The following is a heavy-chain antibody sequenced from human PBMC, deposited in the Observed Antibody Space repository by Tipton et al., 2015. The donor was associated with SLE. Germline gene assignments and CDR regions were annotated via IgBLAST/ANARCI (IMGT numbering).Heavy chain of an antibody. D-gene: IGHD6-13*01. V-gene: IGHV3-21*03. Sequence: SLRLSCAASGFTFSAYSMNWLRQAPGKEVEWVSSITSSSDNICYADSVKGRFTISRDNAKKSLFLHMNSLRAEDTAVYYCARDLSAALDSWGQGTLVTVSS. CDR3: ARDLSAALDS. CDR2: ITSSSDNI. CDR1: GFTFSAYS. J-gene: IGHJ4*02.